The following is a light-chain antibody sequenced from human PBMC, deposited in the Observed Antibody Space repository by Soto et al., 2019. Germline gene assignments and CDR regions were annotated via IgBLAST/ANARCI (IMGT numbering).Light chain of an antibody. J-gene: IGLJ2*01. CDR1: SSDVGAFTS. CDR2: DII. V-gene: IGLV2-14*03. Sequence: QSAPTQPASVSGSPGQSITISCTGTSSDVGAFTSVSWYQQHPGKAPKLIIYDIIHRPSGVSDRFSGSKSVNTASLTISGLQPEDEATYHCSSYSRSTTLVVFGGGTKLTVL. CDR3: SSYSRSTTLVV.